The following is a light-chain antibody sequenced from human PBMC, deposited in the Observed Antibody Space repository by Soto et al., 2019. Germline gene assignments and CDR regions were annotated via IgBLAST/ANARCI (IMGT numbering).Light chain of an antibody. CDR3: AAWDDSLNGEL. Sequence: QSVLTQPPSASGTPGQRVTISCSGSSSNIGSNTVNWYQQLPGTAPKLLIYSNNQRPSGVPDRFSGSKSGTSASLAISGLQSEDAADYYCAAWDDSLNGELFGGGTKLTVL. J-gene: IGLJ2*01. CDR2: SNN. CDR1: SSNIGSNT. V-gene: IGLV1-44*01.